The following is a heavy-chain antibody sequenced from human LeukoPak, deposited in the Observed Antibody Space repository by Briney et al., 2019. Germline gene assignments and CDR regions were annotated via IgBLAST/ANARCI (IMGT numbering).Heavy chain of an antibody. CDR2: INPSSGSA. J-gene: IGHJ4*02. CDR1: GYTFTSYY. V-gene: IGHV1-46*01. CDR3: ARDWDMITFGGAKDY. D-gene: IGHD3-16*01. Sequence: GASVKVSCKASGYTFTSYYMHWVRQAPGQGLEWMGIINPSSGSASYAQKFQGRVTMTRDTSTSTVYMELSSLRSEDTAVYYCARDWDMITFGGAKDYWGQGTLVTVSS.